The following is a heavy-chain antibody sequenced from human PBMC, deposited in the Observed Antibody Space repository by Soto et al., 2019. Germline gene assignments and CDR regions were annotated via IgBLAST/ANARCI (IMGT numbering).Heavy chain of an antibody. CDR1: GGSISSGGYS. J-gene: IGHJ6*02. CDR3: ARGRLRYFDWTQVHYYGMDV. D-gene: IGHD3-9*01. CDR2: IYHSGST. V-gene: IGHV4-30-2*01. Sequence: TLSLTCAVSGGSISSGGYSWSWIRQPPGKGLEWIGYIYHSGSTYYNPSLKSRVTISVDTSKNQFSLKLSSVTAADTAVYYCARGRLRYFDWTQVHYYGMDVWGQGTTVTVSS.